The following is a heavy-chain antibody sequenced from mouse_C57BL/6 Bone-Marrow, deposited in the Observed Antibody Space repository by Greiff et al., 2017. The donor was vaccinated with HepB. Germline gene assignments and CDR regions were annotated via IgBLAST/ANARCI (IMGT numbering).Heavy chain of an antibody. J-gene: IGHJ1*03. CDR1: GFTFSNYD. V-gene: IGHV5-6*02. Sequence: EVKLVESGGDLVKPGGSLKLSCAASGFTFSNYDMSWVRQTPDKRLEWVATIGSGGSYTYYPHTVQGRFTISRDNATNTLYLQMSSLKSEDTAMYYCARRGTTGVPWYFDVWGTGTTVTVSS. CDR2: IGSGGSYT. D-gene: IGHD1-1*01. CDR3: ARRGTTGVPWYFDV.